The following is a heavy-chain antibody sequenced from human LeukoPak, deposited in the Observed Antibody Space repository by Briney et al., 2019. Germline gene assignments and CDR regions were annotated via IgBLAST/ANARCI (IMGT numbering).Heavy chain of an antibody. V-gene: IGHV3-23*01. CDR2: ISGSGDST. D-gene: IGHD1-26*01. CDR1: GFTFNSYA. CDR3: ATRRSGSYYFDY. J-gene: IGHJ4*02. Sequence: GGSMRLSCAASGFTFNSYAMNWFRQAPGKGLEWVSAISGSGDSTYYADSVKGRFTISRDNSKNTLYLQMNSLRAEDTAVYYCATRRSGSYYFDYWGQGTLVTVSS.